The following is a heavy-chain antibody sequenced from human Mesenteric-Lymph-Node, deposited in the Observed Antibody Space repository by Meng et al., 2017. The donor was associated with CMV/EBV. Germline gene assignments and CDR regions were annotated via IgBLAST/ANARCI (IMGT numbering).Heavy chain of an antibody. J-gene: IGHJ4*02. D-gene: IGHD6-19*01. CDR3: VRGHTSGWYKFDS. V-gene: IGHV3-74*01. CDR1: GFTFTTYW. Sequence: GESLKISCAASGFTFTTYWMHWVRQAPGKGLVWVSRINTDGSGTTYADSVKGRFTVSRDNAKNTLYLQMNGLRAEDTAMYYCVRGHTSGWYKFDSWGQGTLVTVSS. CDR2: INTDGSGT.